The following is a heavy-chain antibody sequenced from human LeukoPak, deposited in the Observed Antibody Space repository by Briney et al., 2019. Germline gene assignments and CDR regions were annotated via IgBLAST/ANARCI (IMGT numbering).Heavy chain of an antibody. Sequence: GGSLRLSCAASGITFSRFWMSWVRQAPGKGLEWVSTITTSDGNTYYADSVKGRFTVSRDNSKNTLFLQMNSLRAEDTAVYYCAKDGGLWVSAHWGDSWGRGTLVSVSS. CDR1: GITFSRFW. D-gene: IGHD7-27*01. V-gene: IGHV3-23*01. CDR3: AKDGGLWVSAHWGDS. CDR2: ITTSDGNT. J-gene: IGHJ4*02.